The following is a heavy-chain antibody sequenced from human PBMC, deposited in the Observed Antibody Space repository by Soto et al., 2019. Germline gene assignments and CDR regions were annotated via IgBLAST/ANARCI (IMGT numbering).Heavy chain of an antibody. Sequence: EVQLVESGGGLVQPGGSLRLSCAASGFRFSIYSMNWVRQAPGKGLEWSAYITSDTKTINYADSVKGRFTISRDNDKNLVYLQMNSLRDEDTAVYYCARSVEGHFDYWGQGTVVTVST. CDR1: GFRFSIYS. V-gene: IGHV3-48*02. D-gene: IGHD6-19*01. CDR2: ITSDTKTI. CDR3: ARSVEGHFDY. J-gene: IGHJ4*02.